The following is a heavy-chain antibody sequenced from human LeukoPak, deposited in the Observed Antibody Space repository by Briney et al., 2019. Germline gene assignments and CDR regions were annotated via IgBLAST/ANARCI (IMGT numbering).Heavy chain of an antibody. CDR3: ASTDYDILTGYYTGGFDY. J-gene: IGHJ4*02. CDR2: IKSDGSST. CDR1: GFTFSSYW. Sequence: GGSLRLSCAASGFTFSSYWMHWVRQGPGKGLVWVSRIKSDGSSTSYADSVKGRFTISRDNAKNTLYLQMNSLRDEDTAVYYRASTDYDILTGYYTGGFDYWGQGTLVTVSS. D-gene: IGHD3-9*01. V-gene: IGHV3-74*01.